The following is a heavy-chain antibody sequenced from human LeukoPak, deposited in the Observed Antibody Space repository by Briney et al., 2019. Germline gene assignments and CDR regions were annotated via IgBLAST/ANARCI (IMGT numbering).Heavy chain of an antibody. CDR2: ITSSRSTI. CDR3: ARDRTLGEFDF. V-gene: IGHV3-48*01. Sequence: GGSLRLSCAASGFTFSGYSMNWVRQAPGRGLEWVSYITSSRSTIYYAASVKGRFTISRDNAKNSLYLQMNSLRAEDTAVYYCARDRTLGEFDFWGQGTLVTVSS. CDR1: GFTFSGYS. D-gene: IGHD3-16*01. J-gene: IGHJ4*02.